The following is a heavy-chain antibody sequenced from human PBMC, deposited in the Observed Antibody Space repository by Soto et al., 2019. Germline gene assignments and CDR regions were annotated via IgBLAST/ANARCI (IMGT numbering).Heavy chain of an antibody. CDR3: ASSYGSGYWAFDY. CDR2: VNPIVSMS. CDR1: GDTFNFYS. J-gene: IGHJ4*02. V-gene: IGHV1-69*02. Sequence: QVQLVQSGAEVKRPGSSVKVSCKASGDTFNFYSINWVRQAPGLGLEWMGRVNPIVSMSNYAQKFQGRATXTXDXXTSTAYMELSSLRSEDTAIYYCASSYGSGYWAFDYWGQGALVTVSS. D-gene: IGHD3-10*01.